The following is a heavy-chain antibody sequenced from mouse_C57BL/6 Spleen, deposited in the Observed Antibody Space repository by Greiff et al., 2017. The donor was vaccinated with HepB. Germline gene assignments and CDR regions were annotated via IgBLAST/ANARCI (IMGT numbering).Heavy chain of an antibody. CDR1: GFTFSSYG. CDR2: ISSGGSYT. V-gene: IGHV5-6*01. CDR3: ARHGSSYEGFDY. D-gene: IGHD1-1*01. Sequence: EVQGVESGGDLVKPGGSLKLSCAASGFTFSSYGMSWVRQTPDKRLEWVATISSGGSYTYYPDSVKGRFTISRDNAKNTLYLQMSSLKSEDTAMYYCARHGSSYEGFDYWGQGTTLTVSS. J-gene: IGHJ2*01.